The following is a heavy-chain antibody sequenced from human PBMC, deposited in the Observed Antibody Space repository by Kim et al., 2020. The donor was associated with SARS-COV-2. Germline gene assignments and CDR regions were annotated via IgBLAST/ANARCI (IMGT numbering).Heavy chain of an antibody. CDR3: ARGVRCSGGSCYLYY. J-gene: IGHJ4*02. D-gene: IGHD2-15*01. CDR1: GYTFTGYY. CDR2: INPNSGGT. Sequence: ASVKVSCKASGYTFTGYYMHWVRQAPGQGLEWMGWINPNSGGTNYAQKFQGRVTMTRDTSISTAYMELSRLRSDDTAVYYCARGVRCSGGSCYLYYWGQGTLVTVSS. V-gene: IGHV1-2*02.